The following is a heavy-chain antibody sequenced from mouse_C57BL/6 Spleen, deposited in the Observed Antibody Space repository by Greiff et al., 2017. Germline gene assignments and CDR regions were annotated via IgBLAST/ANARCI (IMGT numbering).Heavy chain of an antibody. V-gene: IGHV5-4*03. D-gene: IGHD2-4*01. CDR2: ISDGGSYT. CDR3: ARWGDYDPSWFAY. Sequence: DVKLVESGGGLVKPGGSLKLSCAASGFTFSSYAMSWVRQTPEKRLEWVATISDGGSYTYYPDNVKGRFTISRDNAKNNLYLQMSHLKSEDTAMYYCARWGDYDPSWFAYWGQGTLVTVSA. J-gene: IGHJ3*01. CDR1: GFTFSSYA.